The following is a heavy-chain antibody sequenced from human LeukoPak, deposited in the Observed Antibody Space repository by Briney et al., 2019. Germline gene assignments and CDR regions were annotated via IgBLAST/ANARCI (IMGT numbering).Heavy chain of an antibody. Sequence: GGSLRLSCAASGFTFSSYWMSWIRQAPGKGLEWVANINQNEREIYYADSVKGRFTISRDNAANSLFLQLNSLRAEDTAVYFCASPSGWHGYGAYDIWGQGTMVTVSS. D-gene: IGHD6-19*01. J-gene: IGHJ3*02. V-gene: IGHV3-7*05. CDR3: ASPSGWHGYGAYDI. CDR2: INQNEREI. CDR1: GFTFSSYW.